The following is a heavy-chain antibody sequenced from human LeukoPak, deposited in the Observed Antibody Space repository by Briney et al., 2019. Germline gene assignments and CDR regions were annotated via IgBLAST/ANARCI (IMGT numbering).Heavy chain of an antibody. D-gene: IGHD1-26*01. Sequence: SETLSLTCTVSGGSISSYYWSWIRQPAGEGLEWIGRIYTSGSTNYNPSLKSRVTMSVDTSKNQFSLKLSSVTAADTAVYYCARDWAIVGATTSAFDIWGQGTMVTVSS. J-gene: IGHJ3*02. CDR3: ARDWAIVGATTSAFDI. V-gene: IGHV4-4*07. CDR1: GGSISSYY. CDR2: IYTSGST.